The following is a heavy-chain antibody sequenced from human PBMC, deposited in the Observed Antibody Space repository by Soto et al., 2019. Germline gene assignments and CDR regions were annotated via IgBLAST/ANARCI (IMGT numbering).Heavy chain of an antibody. J-gene: IGHJ4*02. CDR3: AKGEQERARPPYFGK. Sequence: GGSLRLSCAASGFTFSISIMSLVRQAPGKGLEWVSGVSGSGDYTFYADSVKGRFSISRENSKRTLYLHMYCLRAEDTAVYFCAKGEQERARPPYFGKWGPGTLDTVPS. V-gene: IGHV3-23*01. CDR1: GFTFSISI. D-gene: IGHD1-1*01. CDR2: VSGSGDYT.